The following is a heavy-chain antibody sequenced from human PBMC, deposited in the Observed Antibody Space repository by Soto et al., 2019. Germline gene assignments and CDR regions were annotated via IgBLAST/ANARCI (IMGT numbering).Heavy chain of an antibody. CDR3: ARRYGRNFDY. J-gene: IGHJ4*02. Sequence: SETLSLTCTVSGGSISSYYWSWIRQPPGKGLEWIGYIYYGGSTNYNPSLKSRVTISVDTSKNQFSLKLSSVTAADTAVYYCARRYGRNFDYWGQGTLVTVSS. CDR2: IYYGGST. V-gene: IGHV4-59*01. CDR1: GGSISSYY. D-gene: IGHD1-20*01.